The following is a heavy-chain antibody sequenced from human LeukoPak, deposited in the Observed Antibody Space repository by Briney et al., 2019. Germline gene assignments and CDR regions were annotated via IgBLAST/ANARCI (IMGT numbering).Heavy chain of an antibody. Sequence: SETLSLTCTVSGDSISEYYWSWIRHPPGKGLEWIGEVYYSGSTHYNPSLKSRVTISVDTSKNQFSLRLRSVSAADTAVYYCARELDGNGGWFDPWGQGTPVTVSS. D-gene: IGHD5-24*01. CDR1: GDSISEYY. V-gene: IGHV4-59*12. CDR2: VYYSGST. CDR3: ARELDGNGGWFDP. J-gene: IGHJ5*02.